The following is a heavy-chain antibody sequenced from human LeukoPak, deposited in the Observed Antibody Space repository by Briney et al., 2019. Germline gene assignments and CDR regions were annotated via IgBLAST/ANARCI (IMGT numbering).Heavy chain of an antibody. CDR3: ARDTVVRGVIMIFDY. CDR1: GYTFTGYY. D-gene: IGHD3-10*01. Sequence: GASVKVSCKASGYTFTGYYMHWVRQAPGQGLEWMGWINPNSGGTNYAQKFQGRVTMTRDTSISTAYMELSRLRSDDTAVYYCARDTVVRGVIMIFDYWGQGTLVTVSP. V-gene: IGHV1-2*02. J-gene: IGHJ4*02. CDR2: INPNSGGT.